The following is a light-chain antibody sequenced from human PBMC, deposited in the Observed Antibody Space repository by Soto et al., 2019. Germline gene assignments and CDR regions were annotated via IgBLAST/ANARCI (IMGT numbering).Light chain of an antibody. CDR1: SSDIGGYKH. Sequence: QSVLTQPASVSGSPGQSITISCTGTSSDIGGYKHVSWYQQHPGKAPKLMIYEVTNRPSGVSYRFSGSKSGNTASLTISGLQAEDEADYYCSSYTTSSTQVFGTGTQLTVL. CDR3: SSYTTSSTQV. V-gene: IGLV2-14*01. CDR2: EVT. J-gene: IGLJ1*01.